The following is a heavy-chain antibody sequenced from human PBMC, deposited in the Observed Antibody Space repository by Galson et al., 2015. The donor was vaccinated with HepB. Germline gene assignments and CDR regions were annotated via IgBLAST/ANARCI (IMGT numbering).Heavy chain of an antibody. Sequence: SLRLSCAASGFTFSSYGMHWVRQAPGKGLEWVAVIWYDGSNKYYADSVKGRFTISRDNSKNTLYLQMNSLRAEDTAVYYCARDNIVVVVAAKGQGMDVWGQGTTVTVSS. CDR3: ARDNIVVVVAAKGQGMDV. CDR1: GFTFSSYG. V-gene: IGHV3-33*01. D-gene: IGHD2-15*01. CDR2: IWYDGSNK. J-gene: IGHJ6*02.